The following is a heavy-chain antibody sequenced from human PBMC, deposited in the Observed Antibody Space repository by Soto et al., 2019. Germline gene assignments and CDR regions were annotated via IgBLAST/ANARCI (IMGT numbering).Heavy chain of an antibody. CDR1: DYSFTGHY. J-gene: IGHJ5*02. V-gene: IGHV1-2*02. CDR3: AKDDGKSCYDYFDP. Sequence: GASVKLYSKASDYSFTGHYLHWARLSTGQGLEWMGWIDPKSSDTKSAPNFRDRVTMSSDTSISTGYMGLTNLGHDDTAVYFCAKDDGKSCYDYFDPWRQGSLVAVSS. CDR2: IDPKSSDT. D-gene: IGHD3-22*01.